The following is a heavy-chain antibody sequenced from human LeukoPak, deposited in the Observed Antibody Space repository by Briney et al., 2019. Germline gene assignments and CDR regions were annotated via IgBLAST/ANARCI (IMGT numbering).Heavy chain of an antibody. Sequence: ASVKVSCKASGYTFTSYDINWVRQATGQGLEWMGWMNPNSGNTGYAQKFQGRVTMTRNTSISTAYMELSSLRSEDTAVYYCARDVGYSYGSDYYYMDVWGKGTTVTVSS. CDR2: MNPNSGNT. CDR3: ARDVGYSYGSDYYYMDV. D-gene: IGHD5-18*01. CDR1: GYTFTSYD. V-gene: IGHV1-8*01. J-gene: IGHJ6*03.